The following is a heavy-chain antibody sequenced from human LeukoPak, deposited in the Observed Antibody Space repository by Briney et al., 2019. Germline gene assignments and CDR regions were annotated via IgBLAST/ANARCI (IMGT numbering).Heavy chain of an antibody. CDR1: GFTFSTYW. D-gene: IGHD6-19*01. CDR3: ARGAIAVAGPRRAFDI. CDR2: INSDGIST. V-gene: IGHV3-74*01. Sequence: PGGSLRLSCAASGFTFSTYWMHWVRQAPGKGLVWASRINSDGISTNYADSVKGRFTISRDNAKNTLYLQMNTLRAEDTAVYYCARGAIAVAGPRRAFDIWGQGTMVTVSS. J-gene: IGHJ3*02.